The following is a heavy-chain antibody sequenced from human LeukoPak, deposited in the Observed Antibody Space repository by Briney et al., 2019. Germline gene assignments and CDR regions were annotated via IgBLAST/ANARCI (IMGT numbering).Heavy chain of an antibody. CDR2: ISSSGSTI. CDR3: ARTPDILTGFGSDI. Sequence: EGSLRLSCAASGFTFSDYYMSWIRQAPGKGLEWVSYISSSGSTIYYADSVKGRFTISRDNAKNSLYLQMNSLRAEDTAVYYCARTPDILTGFGSDIWGQGTMVTVSS. J-gene: IGHJ3*02. D-gene: IGHD3-9*01. CDR1: GFTFSDYY. V-gene: IGHV3-11*01.